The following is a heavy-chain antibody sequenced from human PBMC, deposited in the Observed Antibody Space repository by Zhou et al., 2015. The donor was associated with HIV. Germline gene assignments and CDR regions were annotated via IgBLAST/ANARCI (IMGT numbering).Heavy chain of an antibody. D-gene: IGHD3-10*01. CDR2: INLYQGDK. CDR1: GYSFSNYG. CDR3: ARVVLINNLRGGHFDN. J-gene: IGHJ4*02. Sequence: QVQLVQSGAEVKKPGSSVKVSCKASGYSFSNYGIAWVRQARGQGLEWMGWINLYQGDKNYAENFQGRVTLTKDTSTATVFMELRTLTSDDTAVYFCARVVLINNLRGGHFDNWGQGTLVTVSS. V-gene: IGHV1-18*01.